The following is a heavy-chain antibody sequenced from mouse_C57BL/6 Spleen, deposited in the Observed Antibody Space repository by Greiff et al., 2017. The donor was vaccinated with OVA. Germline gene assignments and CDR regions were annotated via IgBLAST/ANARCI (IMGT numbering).Heavy chain of an antibody. D-gene: IGHD2-4*01. CDR3: ARGESYDYDDAMDY. J-gene: IGHJ4*01. Sequence: VQLQQPGAELVKPGASVKLSCKASGYTFTSYWMHWVKQRPGQGLEWIGMIHPNSGSTNYNEKFKSKATLTVDKSSSTAYMQISSLTSEDSAVYYCARGESYDYDDAMDYWGQGTSVTVSS. CDR2: IHPNSGST. V-gene: IGHV1-64*01. CDR1: GYTFTSYW.